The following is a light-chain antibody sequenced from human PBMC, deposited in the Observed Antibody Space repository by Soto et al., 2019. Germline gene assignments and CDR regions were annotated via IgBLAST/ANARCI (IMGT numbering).Light chain of an antibody. CDR1: QGISNY. V-gene: IGKV1-27*01. J-gene: IGKJ3*01. CDR3: QKYNRAPPFP. CDR2: AAS. Sequence: DIQMTQSPSSLSASVGDRVTITCRASQGISNYLAWSQQNPGKVPKLLIYAASTLQSGVPSRFSGSGSGTDFTLTISSLQPEDVATYYCQKYNRAPPFPFGPGTKVDI.